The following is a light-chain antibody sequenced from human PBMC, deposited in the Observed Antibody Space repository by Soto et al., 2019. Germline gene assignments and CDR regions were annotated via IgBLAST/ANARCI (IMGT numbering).Light chain of an antibody. Sequence: EIVMTQSPATLSVSPGERATLSCRASQSVSSNLAWYQQIPGQAPRPLIYGASTRATGIPARFSGSGSGTECTLTISSLQYEDFAVYYCHQYHNWPTWTFGQGTKVQIK. J-gene: IGKJ1*01. CDR3: HQYHNWPTWT. V-gene: IGKV3-15*01. CDR2: GAS. CDR1: QSVSSN.